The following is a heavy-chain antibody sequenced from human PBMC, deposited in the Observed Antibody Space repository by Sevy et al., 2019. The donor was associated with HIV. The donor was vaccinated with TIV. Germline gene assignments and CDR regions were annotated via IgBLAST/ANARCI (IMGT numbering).Heavy chain of an antibody. Sequence: GGSLRLSCAASGFTFRTYAMNWVRQAPGKGLEWVSSITTSGRYTYSADSVEGRFTISRDNSQNTVYLQMNNLRVDDTAVYYCAKGYCSGGSCPRDYYYYGMDAWGQGTTVTVSS. V-gene: IGHV3-23*01. D-gene: IGHD2-15*01. CDR2: ITTSGRYT. J-gene: IGHJ6*02. CDR1: GFTFRTYA. CDR3: AKGYCSGGSCPRDYYYYGMDA.